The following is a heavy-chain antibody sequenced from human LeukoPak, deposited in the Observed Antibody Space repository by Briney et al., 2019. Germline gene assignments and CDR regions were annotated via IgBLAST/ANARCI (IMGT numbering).Heavy chain of an antibody. Sequence: SVKVSCKASGGTFSSYAISWVRQAPGQGLEWMGGIIPIFGTANYAQKFQGRVTITTDESTSTAYTELSSLRSEDTAVYYCARGPRIQLYPNWFDPWGQGTLVTVSS. J-gene: IGHJ5*02. CDR3: ARGPRIQLYPNWFDP. D-gene: IGHD5-18*01. V-gene: IGHV1-69*05. CDR1: GGTFSSYA. CDR2: IIPIFGTA.